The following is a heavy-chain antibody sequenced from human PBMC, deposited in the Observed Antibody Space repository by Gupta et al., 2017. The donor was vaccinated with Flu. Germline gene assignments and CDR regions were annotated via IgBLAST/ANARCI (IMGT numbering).Heavy chain of an antibody. Sequence: SNNYMSWVRQAPEKGLEWVSVIYSGGSTYYADSVKGRFTISRDSSNNTLYLQMNSLRAEDTAVYYCASSGYTSTWGLNYHYYYMDVWGKGATVTVSS. D-gene: IGHD6-13*01. CDR1: SNNY. CDR2: IYSGGST. J-gene: IGHJ6*03. CDR3: ASSGYTSTWGLNYHYYYMDV. V-gene: IGHV3-53*01.